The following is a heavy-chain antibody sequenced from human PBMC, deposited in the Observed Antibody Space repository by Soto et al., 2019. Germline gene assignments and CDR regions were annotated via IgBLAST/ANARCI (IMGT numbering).Heavy chain of an antibody. D-gene: IGHD6-13*01. Sequence: GGSLRLSCAASGFTFSSYAMSWVRQAPGKGLEWVSAISGSGGSTYYADSVKGRFTIYRDNSKNTLYLQMNSLRAEDTAVYYCAKAGGSSWYFDYWGQGTLVTVSS. CDR3: AKAGGSSWYFDY. CDR1: GFTFSSYA. J-gene: IGHJ4*02. V-gene: IGHV3-23*01. CDR2: ISGSGGST.